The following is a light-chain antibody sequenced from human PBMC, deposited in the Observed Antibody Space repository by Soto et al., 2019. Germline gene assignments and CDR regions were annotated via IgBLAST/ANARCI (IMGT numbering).Light chain of an antibody. Sequence: EIVLTQSPGTLSLSPGERATLSCRASQSVIRNYLAWHQQKPGQTPRLIVYGASSRATGIADSCSGSGAGKDFTLTSSRREPEDFAVYYCQEHSCSPITFGQGTRLEIK. CDR2: GAS. CDR1: QSVIRNY. J-gene: IGKJ5*01. V-gene: IGKV3-20*01. CDR3: QEHSCSPIT.